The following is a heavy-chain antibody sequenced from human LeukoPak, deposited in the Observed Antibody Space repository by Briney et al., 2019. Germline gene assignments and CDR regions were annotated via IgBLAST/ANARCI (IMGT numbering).Heavy chain of an antibody. CDR1: GGSISSYY. J-gene: IGHJ6*02. CDR3: ARGTYSSSWYGMDV. Sequence: SGTLSLTCTVSGGSISSYYWSWIRQPPGKGLEWIGYIYYSGSTNYNPSLKSRVTISVDTSKNQFSLKLSSVTAADTAVYYCARGTYSSSWYGMDVWGQGTTVTVSS. CDR2: IYYSGST. D-gene: IGHD6-13*01. V-gene: IGHV4-59*01.